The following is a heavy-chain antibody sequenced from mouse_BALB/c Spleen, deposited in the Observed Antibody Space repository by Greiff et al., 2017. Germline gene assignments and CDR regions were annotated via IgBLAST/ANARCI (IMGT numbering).Heavy chain of an antibody. CDR1: GYSITSGYY. Sequence: VQLKESGPGLVKPSQSLSLTCSVTGYSITSGYYWNWIRQFPGNKLEWMGYISYDGSNNYNPSLKNRISITRDTSKNQFLLKLNSVTTEDTATYYCARDYYGSSLDYWGQGTTLTVSS. D-gene: IGHD1-1*01. V-gene: IGHV3-6*02. J-gene: IGHJ2*01. CDR3: ARDYYGSSLDY. CDR2: ISYDGSN.